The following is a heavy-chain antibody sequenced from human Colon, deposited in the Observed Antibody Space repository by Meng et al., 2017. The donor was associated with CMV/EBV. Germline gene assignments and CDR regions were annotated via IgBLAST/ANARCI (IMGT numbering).Heavy chain of an antibody. Sequence: LRLSCTVSGDSISSSGYCWSWIRQHPEKGLEWIGYIYYSGSTNYNPSLKSRLTILRDTSENQFSLKLTSVTAADTAMYYCARAARDRIHYYGSGSYFDSWGQGTLVTVSS. D-gene: IGHD3-10*01. V-gene: IGHV4-31*03. CDR2: IYYSGST. CDR3: ARAARDRIHYYGSGSYFDS. J-gene: IGHJ4*02. CDR1: GDSISSSGYC.